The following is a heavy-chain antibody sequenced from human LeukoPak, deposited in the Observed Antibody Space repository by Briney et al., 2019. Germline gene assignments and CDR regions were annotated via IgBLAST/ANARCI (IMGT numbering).Heavy chain of an antibody. Sequence: PGGSLRLSCAASGFTFSSYGMHWVRQAPGKGLEWVAVIWYDGSNKYYADSVKGRFTISRDNSKNTLYLQMNSLRAEDTAVYYCARAPSDYYDSSGYGWLDPWGQGTLVTVSS. CDR1: GFTFSSYG. J-gene: IGHJ5*02. CDR3: ARAPSDYYDSSGYGWLDP. CDR2: IWYDGSNK. V-gene: IGHV3-33*01. D-gene: IGHD3-22*01.